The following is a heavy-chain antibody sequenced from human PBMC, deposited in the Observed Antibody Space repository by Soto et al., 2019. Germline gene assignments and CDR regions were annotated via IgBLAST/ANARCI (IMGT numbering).Heavy chain of an antibody. D-gene: IGHD3-22*01. CDR3: ASDSSGSPFDY. V-gene: IGHV1-18*01. CDR2: ISAYNGNT. CDR1: RYTFTSYG. J-gene: IGHJ4*02. Sequence: ASVKVSSKASRYTFTSYGISWLRQAPGQGLEWMGWISAYNGNTNYAQKLQGSVTMTTDTSTSTAYMELRSLRSDDTAVYYCASDSSGSPFDYWGQGTLVTVSS.